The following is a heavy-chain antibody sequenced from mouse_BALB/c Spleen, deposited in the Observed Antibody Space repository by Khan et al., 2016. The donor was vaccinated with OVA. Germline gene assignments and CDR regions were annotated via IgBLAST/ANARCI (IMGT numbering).Heavy chain of an antibody. V-gene: IGHV14-1*02. CDR1: GFNFKDYY. CDR3: ARSGYSGWFAY. CDR2: IDPESGNT. Sequence: VQLQQSGAGLVRPGALVKFSCTGSGFNFKDYYMHWVKQRPEQGLEWIGWIDPESGNTIYTPTLQGKANITADTATNTVYLQLSSLKSEDTAVYYCARSGYSGWFAYWGQGTLVTVSA. D-gene: IGHD4-1*01. J-gene: IGHJ3*01.